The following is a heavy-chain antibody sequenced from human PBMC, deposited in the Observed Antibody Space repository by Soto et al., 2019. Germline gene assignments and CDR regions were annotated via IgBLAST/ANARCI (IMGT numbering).Heavy chain of an antibody. CDR1: GLTFTNYV. V-gene: IGHV3-23*01. Sequence: EVQLLESGGGLVQPGGSLRLPCAASGLTFTNYVMSWVRQAPGKGLEWVSGISGSGGSTYYADSVKGRFTISRDNSKNTLYLQMNSLRAEDTAIYYCAKARDGYTYGSFDYWGQGTLVTVSS. CDR3: AKARDGYTYGSFDY. CDR2: ISGSGGST. J-gene: IGHJ4*02. D-gene: IGHD5-18*01.